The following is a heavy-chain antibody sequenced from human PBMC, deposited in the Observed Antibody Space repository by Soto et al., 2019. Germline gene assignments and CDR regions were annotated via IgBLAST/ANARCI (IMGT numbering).Heavy chain of an antibody. V-gene: IGHV3-66*01. CDR1: GFDVSNTD. Sequence: GGSLRLSCAASGFDVSNTDMSWVRQAPGKGLEWVSVIYSGGYTNYADSVKGRFIVSRDSPKNTLYLQMDSLRAEDTAVYYCAKCTMAGRGGLDYWGPG. CDR2: IYSGGYT. D-gene: IGHD6-19*01. J-gene: IGHJ4*02. CDR3: AKCTMAGRGGLDY.